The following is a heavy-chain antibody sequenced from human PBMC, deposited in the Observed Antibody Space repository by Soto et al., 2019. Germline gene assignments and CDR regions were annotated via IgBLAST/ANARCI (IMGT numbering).Heavy chain of an antibody. Sequence: GAPVEVSCKASGYTFTSYGISWVRQAPGQGLEWMGWISAYNGNTNYAQKLQGRVTMTTDTSTSTAYMELRGLRSDDKAVYYCVXVVVVAAPGGYYYGMDVWGQGTTVTVSS. V-gene: IGHV1-18*04. CDR3: VXVVVVAAPGGYYYGMDV. CDR1: GYTFTSYG. CDR2: ISAYNGNT. J-gene: IGHJ6*02. D-gene: IGHD2-15*01.